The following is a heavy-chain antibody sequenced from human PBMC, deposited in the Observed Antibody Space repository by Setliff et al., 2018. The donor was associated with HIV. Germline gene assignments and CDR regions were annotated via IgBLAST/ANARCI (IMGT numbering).Heavy chain of an antibody. Sequence: GGSLRLSCEASGFTFNSAWMHWVRQAPGKGPEWVGRIKSRTDGGTTDYAAPVRGRFTISRDDSKNTLYLQMNSLKIEDTAMYYCTSRPPNSSSRRFDPWGQGTLVTVSS. CDR1: GFTFNSAW. D-gene: IGHD6-13*01. J-gene: IGHJ5*02. V-gene: IGHV3-15*01. CDR3: TSRPPNSSSRRFDP. CDR2: IKSRTDGGTT.